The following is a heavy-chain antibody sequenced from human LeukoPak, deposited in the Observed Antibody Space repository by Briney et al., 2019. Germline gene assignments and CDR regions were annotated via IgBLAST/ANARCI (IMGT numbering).Heavy chain of an antibody. CDR3: ARENWSSKSIDFDS. J-gene: IGHJ5*01. Sequence: SETLSLTCSVSCGSINSFYWTWIRQPAGKGLEWVGRIYSSGSTNFNPSLKSRVTMSVDTSKNQFSLRLSSVTAADTAAYFCARENWSSKSIDFDSWGPGTLVSVSS. CDR1: CGSINSFY. D-gene: IGHD6-6*01. V-gene: IGHV4-4*07. CDR2: IYSSGST.